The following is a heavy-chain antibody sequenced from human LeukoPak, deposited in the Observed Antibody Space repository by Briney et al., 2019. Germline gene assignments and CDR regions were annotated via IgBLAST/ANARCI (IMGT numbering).Heavy chain of an antibody. V-gene: IGHV3-30-3*01. CDR2: ISYGGSNK. Sequence: GGSLRLSCAASGFTFSSYALHWVRQAPGKGLEWVSVISYGGSNKYYADSVKGRFTISRDNSENTLYLQMNSLRAEDTALYYCARVNQQYYYGSGIYRFYYYGMDVWGQGTTVTVSS. CDR1: GFTFSSYA. J-gene: IGHJ6*02. D-gene: IGHD3-10*01. CDR3: ARVNQQYYYGSGIYRFYYYGMDV.